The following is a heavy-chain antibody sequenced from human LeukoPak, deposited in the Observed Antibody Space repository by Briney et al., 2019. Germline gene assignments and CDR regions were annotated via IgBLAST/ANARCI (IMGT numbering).Heavy chain of an antibody. V-gene: IGHV3-21*05. CDR3: ARDSGRSGSLDY. Sequence: GGSLRLSCAASGFTFSTYAMKWVRQAPGKGLEWVSHIDSRGTYIWYADSVKGRLTNSRDNAKNSLYLQVSSLRAEDTAVYYCARDSGRSGSLDYWGQGTLVTVSS. J-gene: IGHJ4*02. D-gene: IGHD5-12*01. CDR2: IDSRGTYI. CDR1: GFTFSTYA.